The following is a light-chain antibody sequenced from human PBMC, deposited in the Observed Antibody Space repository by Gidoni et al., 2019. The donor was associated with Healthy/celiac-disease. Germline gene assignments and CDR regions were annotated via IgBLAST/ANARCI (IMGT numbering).Light chain of an antibody. J-gene: IGLJ2*01. Sequence: QSALTQPASVSGSPGPSLTISCTGPSSDVGGYNYVSWYQQHPGKAPKLMIYEVSNRPSGVSNRFSGSKSGNTASLTISGLQAEDEADYYCSSYTSSSTVVFGGGTKLTVL. CDR2: EVS. CDR1: SSDVGGYNY. CDR3: SSYTSSSTVV. V-gene: IGLV2-14*01.